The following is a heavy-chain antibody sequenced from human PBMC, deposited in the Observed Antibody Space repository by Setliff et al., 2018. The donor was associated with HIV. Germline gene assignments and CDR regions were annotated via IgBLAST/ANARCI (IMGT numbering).Heavy chain of an antibody. CDR1: GGSFSDFY. D-gene: IGHD5-18*01. CDR3: ARRIAMAQSYYYYGMDV. J-gene: IGHJ6*02. CDR2: ISYSGNT. V-gene: IGHV4-34*01. Sequence: SETLSLTCAVFGGSFSDFYWSWIRQPPGKGLEWIGEISYSGNTRYNPSLKSRVTISLDTSKNRFSLQLTSVTAADTAVYYCARRIAMAQSYYYYGMDVWGQGTTVTVSS.